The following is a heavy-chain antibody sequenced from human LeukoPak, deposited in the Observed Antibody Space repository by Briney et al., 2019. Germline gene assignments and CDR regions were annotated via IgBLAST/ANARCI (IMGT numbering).Heavy chain of an antibody. J-gene: IGHJ4*02. CDR3: VRDPGQYYDILTGYYTPYYFDT. D-gene: IGHD3-9*01. Sequence: PGRSLRLSCAASGFTFSSYAMHWVRQAPGKGLEWVAVISYDGSNKYYADSVKGRFTISRDNSKNTLYLQMNSLRSDDTAVYYCVRDPGQYYDILTGYYTPYYFDTWGQGTLVTVSS. CDR1: GFTFSSYA. V-gene: IGHV3-30-3*01. CDR2: ISYDGSNK.